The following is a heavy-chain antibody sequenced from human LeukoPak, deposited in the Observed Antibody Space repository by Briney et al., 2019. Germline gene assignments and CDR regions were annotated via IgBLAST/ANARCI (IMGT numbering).Heavy chain of an antibody. CDR3: ARLDYGDYN. D-gene: IGHD4-17*01. CDR1: GGTFSRYA. Sequence: SVKVSCKASGGTFSRYAISWVRQAPGQGLEWMGRIIPILGLANYAQKFQGRVTVTADKSTSTAYMELSSLRSEDTAVYYCARLDYGDYNWGQGTLVTVSS. J-gene: IGHJ4*02. CDR2: IIPILGLA. V-gene: IGHV1-69*04.